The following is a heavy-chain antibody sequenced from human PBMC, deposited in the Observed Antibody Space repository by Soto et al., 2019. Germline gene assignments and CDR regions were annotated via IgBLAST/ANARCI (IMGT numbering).Heavy chain of an antibody. CDR1: GDSFNDYY. D-gene: IGHD5-12*01. CDR2: INPNGGVT. J-gene: IGHJ6*03. Sequence: QVQLVQSGAEVRKPGASVTVSCRSSGDSFNDYYIHWVRQAPGQGCGWMGWINPNGGVTKYAQKFQGWVSMTRDTSIRTVYMQLSRLRSDDTAVYYCARESGGATATLDYYYFYMDVWGTGTTVTVSS. V-gene: IGHV1-2*04. CDR3: ARESGGATATLDYYYFYMDV.